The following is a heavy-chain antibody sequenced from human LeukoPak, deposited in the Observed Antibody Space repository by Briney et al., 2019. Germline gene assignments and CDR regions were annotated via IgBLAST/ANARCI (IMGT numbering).Heavy chain of an antibody. J-gene: IGHJ3*02. V-gene: IGHV1-3*01. CDR1: GYTFTSYA. CDR2: INAGNGNT. Sequence: GASVKVSCKASGYTFTSYAMHWVRQAPGQRLEWMGWINAGNGNTKYSQKFQGRVTITTDTSTSTAYMELRSLRSDDTAVYYCARGNRITAYYDYVWGSHDAFDIWGQGTMVTVSS. D-gene: IGHD3-16*01. CDR3: ARGNRITAYYDYVWGSHDAFDI.